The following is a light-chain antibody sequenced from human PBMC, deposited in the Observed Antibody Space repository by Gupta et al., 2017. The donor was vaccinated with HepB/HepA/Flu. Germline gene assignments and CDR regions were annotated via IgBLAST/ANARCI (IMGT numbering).Light chain of an antibody. CDR1: SSDIGSDRL. V-gene: IGLV2-23*02. CDR3: SSYTSTNTV. CDR2: EFT. Sequence: SALTQPASVSGSPGQSITISCSGASSDIGSDRLVSWFQQHPGKVPTLIIYEFTKRPSGVSSRFSGSQSANAASLTISGLRAEDEAYYYCSSYTSTNTVFGGGTKVTVL. J-gene: IGLJ2*01.